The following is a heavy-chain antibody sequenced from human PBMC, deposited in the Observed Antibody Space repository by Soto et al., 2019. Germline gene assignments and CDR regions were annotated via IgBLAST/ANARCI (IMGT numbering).Heavy chain of an antibody. CDR3: GRDHYGFNSIDY. CDR1: GFTFSSYW. CDR2: IRGDGGYT. V-gene: IGHV3-74*01. Sequence: LRLSCAASGFTFSSYWMHWVRQAPGKGLVHVSRIRGDGGYTDHAESVKGRFTISRDNAKNTPYLQMNSLRVEDTAVYYCGRDHYGFNSIDYWGQGTLVTVSS. J-gene: IGHJ4*02. D-gene: IGHD4-17*01.